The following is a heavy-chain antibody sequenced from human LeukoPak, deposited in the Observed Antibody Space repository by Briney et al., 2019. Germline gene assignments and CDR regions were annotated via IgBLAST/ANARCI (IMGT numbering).Heavy chain of an antibody. V-gene: IGHV3-7*03. J-gene: IGHJ4*02. D-gene: IGHD3-16*01. CDR3: AGGGSRYDY. CDR2: IKQDGSEK. Sequence: GGSLRLSCAASGFTFSSNWMSWVRQAPGKGLEWVANIKQDGSEKYYVDSVKGRFTISRDNAKNSLYLQMSSLRAEDTAVYYCAGGGSRYDYWGRGTLVTVSS. CDR1: GFTFSSNW.